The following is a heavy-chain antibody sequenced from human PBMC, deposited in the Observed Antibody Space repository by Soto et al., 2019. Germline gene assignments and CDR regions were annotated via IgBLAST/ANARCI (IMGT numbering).Heavy chain of an antibody. V-gene: IGHV3-30*03. Sequence: QVQLVESGGGVVQPGRSLRLSCAASGFNFNNYNLHWVRQAPGKGLDRVAVVSYEGNNKYYGDSVKGRFTNSKDDSKNTVNLKMTTLRSEDTDKYYCARAGSTTSQSSSGHYYGMDVWGLGTTVTVSS. J-gene: IGHJ6*02. CDR2: VSYEGNNK. CDR1: GFNFNNYN. D-gene: IGHD2-2*01. CDR3: ARAGSTTSQSSSGHYYGMDV.